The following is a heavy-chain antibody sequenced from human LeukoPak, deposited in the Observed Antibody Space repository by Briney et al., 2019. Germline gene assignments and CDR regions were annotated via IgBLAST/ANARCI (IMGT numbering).Heavy chain of an antibody. CDR1: GGSISSYY. CDR3: ARWGLWFGELRDPDAHYGMDV. J-gene: IGHJ6*02. CDR2: IYYSGST. V-gene: IGHV4-59*01. Sequence: SETLSLTCTVSGGSISSYYWSWIRQPPGKGLEWIGYIYYSGSTNYNPSLKSRVTISVDTSKNQFSLKLSSVTAADTAEYYCARWGLWFGELRDPDAHYGMDVWGQGTTVTVSS. D-gene: IGHD3-10*01.